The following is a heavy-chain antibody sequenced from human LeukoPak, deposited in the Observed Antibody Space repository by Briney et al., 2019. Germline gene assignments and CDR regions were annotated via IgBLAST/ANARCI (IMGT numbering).Heavy chain of an antibody. CDR3: ARVGVAATWARFDP. Sequence: GASVKVSCKASGYTFTSYVISWVRQAPGQGLEWMGWISAYNGKTNYAQKLQGRVTMTTDTSTSTAYMELRSLRSDDTAVYYCARVGVAATWARFDPWSQGTLVTVSS. J-gene: IGHJ5*02. CDR2: ISAYNGKT. CDR1: GYTFTSYV. V-gene: IGHV1-18*01. D-gene: IGHD2-15*01.